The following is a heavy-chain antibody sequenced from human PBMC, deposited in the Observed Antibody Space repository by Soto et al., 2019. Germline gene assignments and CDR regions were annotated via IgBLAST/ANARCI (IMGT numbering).Heavy chain of an antibody. CDR3: ARQGGKYYYDRSAYYES. CDR1: GYTFSNYW. D-gene: IGHD3-22*01. CDR2: IYPGDSDT. J-gene: IGHJ4*02. Sequence: EVQLVQSGAEVKKAGESLKISCQGSGYTFSNYWIAWVRKMPGKGLEWMGIIYPGDSDTTYRPSFQGQVTMSDDKYISTDYLQWSSLKASDTGIYYCARQGGKYYYDRSAYYESWGQGAHVTGSS. V-gene: IGHV5-51*01.